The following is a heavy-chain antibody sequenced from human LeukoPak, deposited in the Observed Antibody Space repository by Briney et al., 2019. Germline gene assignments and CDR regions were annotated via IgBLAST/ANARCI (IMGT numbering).Heavy chain of an antibody. V-gene: IGHV1-18*01. CDR2: ISAYNGNT. CDR3: ARALKYSSSPYYYYYYMDV. CDR1: GYTFTSYG. J-gene: IGHJ6*03. D-gene: IGHD6-6*01. Sequence: ASVKVSCKASGYTFTSYGISWVRQAPGQGLEWMGWISAYNGNTNYAQKFQGRVTITTDESTSTAYMELSSLRSEDTAVYYCARALKYSSSPYYYYYYMDVWGKGTTVTVSS.